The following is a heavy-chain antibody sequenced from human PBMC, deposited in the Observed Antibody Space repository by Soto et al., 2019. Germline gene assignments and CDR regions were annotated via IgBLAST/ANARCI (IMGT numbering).Heavy chain of an antibody. CDR2: IYYSGST. J-gene: IGHJ4*02. V-gene: IGHV4-59*01. CDR3: ARVAGGSGWYVDY. CDR1: XXXXSXXX. Sequence: SETLSLTCTXXXXXXSXXXXXXXXXPPGKGLEWIGYIYYSGSTNYTPSLKSRVTISLDTSKNQFSLKLSSVTAADTSVYYCARVAGGSGWYVDYWGQGTLVT. D-gene: IGHD6-19*01.